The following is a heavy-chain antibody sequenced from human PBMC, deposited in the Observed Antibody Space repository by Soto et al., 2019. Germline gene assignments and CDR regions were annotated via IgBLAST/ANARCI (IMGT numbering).Heavy chain of an antibody. CDR3: AKDLGVYHPPTNCFHP. V-gene: IGHV3-23*01. J-gene: IGHJ5*02. Sequence: GGSLRLSCAASGFTFSSYAMSWVRQAPGKGLEWVSAISGSGGSTYYADSVKGRFTISRDNSKNTLYLQMNSLRAEDTAVYYWAKDLGVYHPPTNCFHPGGQETLVTVSS. CDR2: ISGSGGST. CDR1: GFTFSSYA. D-gene: IGHD3-10*01.